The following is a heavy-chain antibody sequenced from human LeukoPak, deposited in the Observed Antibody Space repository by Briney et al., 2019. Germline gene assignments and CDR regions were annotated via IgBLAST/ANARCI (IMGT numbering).Heavy chain of an antibody. V-gene: IGHV3-66*01. Sequence: GRSLRLSCAASGLTVGFKCMSWVRQAPGKGLEWVSIIYSGGSSYYAASVKGRFTVSRDTSKNTLYLQMNSLRAEDTAVYYCATRPDGNDVPYFDYWGQGTLVTVSS. CDR3: ATRPDGNDVPYFDY. D-gene: IGHD5-12*01. J-gene: IGHJ4*02. CDR1: GLTVGFKC. CDR2: IYSGGSS.